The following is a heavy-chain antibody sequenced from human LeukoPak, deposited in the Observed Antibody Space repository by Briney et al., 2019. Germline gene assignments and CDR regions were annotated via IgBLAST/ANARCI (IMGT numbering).Heavy chain of an antibody. D-gene: IGHD3-10*01. CDR2: IYYSGST. CDR1: GGSISSYY. V-gene: IGHV4-59*01. Sequence: SETLSLTCTVSGGSISSYYWSWIRQPPGKGLEWIGYIYYSGSTNYNPSLKSRVTISVDTSKNQFSLKLSSVTAADTAVYYCARGPRWGYYGSGSYRSSYYYGMDVWGQGTTVTVSS. CDR3: ARGPRWGYYGSGSYRSSYYYGMDV. J-gene: IGHJ6*02.